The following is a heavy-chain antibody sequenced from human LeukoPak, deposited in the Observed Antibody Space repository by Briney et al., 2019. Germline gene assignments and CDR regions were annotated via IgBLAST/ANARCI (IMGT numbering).Heavy chain of an antibody. J-gene: IGHJ5*02. V-gene: IGHV1-8*02. CDR2: MNPNSGNT. Sequence: ASVKVSCKASGYTFTGYYMHWVRQATGQGLEWMGWMNPNSGNTGYAQKFQGRVTMTRNTSISTAYMELSSLRSEDTAVYYCARGARSSGWHDWFDPWGQGTLVTVSS. CDR3: ARGARSSGWHDWFDP. D-gene: IGHD6-19*01. CDR1: GYTFTGYY.